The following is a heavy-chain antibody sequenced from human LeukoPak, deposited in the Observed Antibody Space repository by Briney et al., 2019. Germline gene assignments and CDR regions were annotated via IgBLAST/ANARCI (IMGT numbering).Heavy chain of an antibody. CDR1: GFTFSSYW. CDR3: ARGRVLDYYDSSGYYL. V-gene: IGHV3-74*01. Sequence: GGSLRLSCAASGFTFSSYWMHWVRQAPGKGLVWVSRINSDGSSTSYADSVKGRFTISRDNAKNTLYLQMNSLRAEDTAVYYCARGRVLDYYDSSGYYLWGQGTLVTVSS. J-gene: IGHJ4*02. CDR2: INSDGSST. D-gene: IGHD3-22*01.